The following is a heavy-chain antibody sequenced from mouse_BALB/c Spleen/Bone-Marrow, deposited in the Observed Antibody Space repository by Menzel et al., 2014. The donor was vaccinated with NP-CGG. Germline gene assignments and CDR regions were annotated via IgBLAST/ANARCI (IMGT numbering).Heavy chain of an antibody. CDR1: GFTFSSYY. D-gene: IGHD2-4*01. CDR2: INSNGGST. V-gene: IGHV5-6-2*01. J-gene: IGHJ3*01. Sequence: EVQVVESGGGLVKLGGSLKLSCAASGFTFSSYYMSWVRQTPEKRLELVAAINSNGGSTYYPDTVKGRFTISRDNAKNALYLQMSSLKSEDTALYYCARQPPYDYDSWFAYWGQGTLVTVSA. CDR3: ARQPPYDYDSWFAY.